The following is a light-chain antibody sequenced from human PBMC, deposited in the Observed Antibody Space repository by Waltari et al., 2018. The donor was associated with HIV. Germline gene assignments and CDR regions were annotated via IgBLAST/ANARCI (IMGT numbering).Light chain of an antibody. CDR3: AAWDDSLSGYV. J-gene: IGLJ1*01. CDR1: SSNIGSSY. Sequence: QSVLTQPPSASGTPGQRVTISCSGSSSNIGSSYVYWYQQVPGTAPKLLIYSSNHRPSGVPYRFSGAKSVTSASLAISGLRSEDEADYYCAAWDDSLSGYVFGTGTKVTVL. V-gene: IGLV1-47*01. CDR2: SSN.